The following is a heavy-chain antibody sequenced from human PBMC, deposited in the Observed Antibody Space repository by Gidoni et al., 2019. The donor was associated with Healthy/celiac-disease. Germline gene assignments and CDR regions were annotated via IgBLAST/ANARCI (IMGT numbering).Heavy chain of an antibody. J-gene: IGHJ3*02. D-gene: IGHD3-3*01. CDR2: ISSSGSTI. Sequence: EVQLVESGGGLVQPGGSLNLSFAASGFPFSSYEINWVREAPGKGLEWVSYISSSGSTIYYADSVKGRFTISRDNAKNSLYLQMNSLRAEDTAVYYCARDPRAILDAFDIWGQGTMVTVSS. V-gene: IGHV3-48*03. CDR3: ARDPRAILDAFDI. CDR1: GFPFSSYE.